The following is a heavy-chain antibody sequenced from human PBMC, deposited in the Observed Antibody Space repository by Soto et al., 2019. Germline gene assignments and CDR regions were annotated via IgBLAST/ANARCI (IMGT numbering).Heavy chain of an antibody. CDR3: ARVYGDYVLGGFDY. V-gene: IGHV3-64*01. J-gene: IGHJ4*02. Sequence: EVQLVESGGGLVQPGGSLRLSFAASGFTFSSYAMHWVRQAPGKGLEYVSAISSNGGSTYYANSVKGRFTISRDNSKNTLYLQMGSLRAEDMAVYYCARVYGDYVLGGFDYWGQGTLVTVSS. D-gene: IGHD4-17*01. CDR1: GFTFSSYA. CDR2: ISSNGGST.